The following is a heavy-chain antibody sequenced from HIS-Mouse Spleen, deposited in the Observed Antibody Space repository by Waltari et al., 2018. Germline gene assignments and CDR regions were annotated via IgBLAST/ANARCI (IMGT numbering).Heavy chain of an antibody. J-gene: IGHJ4*02. Sequence: QVQLQESGPGLVKPSQTLSLTCTVSGGSISSGDYYWSWLRQPPGKGLEWIGYIYYSGSTYYNPSLKSRVTISVDTSKNQFSLKLSSVTAADTAVYYCARGAPYCSGGSCYPKYYFDYWGQGTLVTVSS. V-gene: IGHV4-30-4*01. CDR3: ARGAPYCSGGSCYPKYYFDY. D-gene: IGHD2-15*01. CDR2: IYYSGST. CDR1: GGSISSGDYY.